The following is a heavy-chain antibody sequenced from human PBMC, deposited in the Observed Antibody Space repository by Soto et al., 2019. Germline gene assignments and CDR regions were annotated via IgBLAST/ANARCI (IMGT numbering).Heavy chain of an antibody. D-gene: IGHD4-17*01. CDR1: GGSISSSSYY. CDR2: IYYSGST. V-gene: IGHV4-39*01. Sequence: QLQLQESGPGLVKPSETLSLTCTVSGGSISSSSYYWGWIRQPPGKGLEWIGSIYYSGSTYYNPSLKSRVTISVDTSKNQFSLKLSSVTAADTAVYYCARHFRRIYGENSGRVDYWVQGTLVTVSS. J-gene: IGHJ4*02. CDR3: ARHFRRIYGENSGRVDY.